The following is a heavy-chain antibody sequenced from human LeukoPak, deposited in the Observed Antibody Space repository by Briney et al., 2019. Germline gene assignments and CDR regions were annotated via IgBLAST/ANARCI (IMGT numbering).Heavy chain of an antibody. V-gene: IGHV3-64*01. CDR3: ARVSSGWYGPSDY. CDR1: GFTFSSYA. J-gene: IGHJ4*02. Sequence: GGSLRLSCAASGFTFSSYAIHWVRQAPGKGLEYVSAISSNGGTTYYANSVKGRFTISRDNSKNSLYLQMGSLRTEDMAVYYCARVSSGWYGPSDYWGQGTLVTVSS. CDR2: ISSNGGTT. D-gene: IGHD6-19*01.